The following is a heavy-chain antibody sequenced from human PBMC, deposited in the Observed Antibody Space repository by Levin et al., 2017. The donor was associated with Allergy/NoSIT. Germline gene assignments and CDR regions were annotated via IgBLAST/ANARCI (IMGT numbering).Heavy chain of an antibody. Sequence: GASVKVSCKASGYTFTSYDINWVRQATGQGLEWMGWMNPNSGNTGYSQKFQGRVTMTRNTSISTAYMELSSLRSEDTAVYYCARGHYDTGGYFVDYWGQGTLVTVSS. CDR3: ARGHYDTGGYFVDY. J-gene: IGHJ4*02. V-gene: IGHV1-8*01. CDR2: MNPNSGNT. CDR1: GYTFTSYD. D-gene: IGHD3-22*01.